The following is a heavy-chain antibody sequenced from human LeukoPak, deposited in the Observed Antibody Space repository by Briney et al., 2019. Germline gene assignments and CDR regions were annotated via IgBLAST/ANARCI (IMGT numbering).Heavy chain of an antibody. D-gene: IGHD1-26*01. CDR3: SRGGIERTRPENYYDIMDG. J-gene: IGHJ6*03. Sequence: SVKVSCKASGGTFSSYAISWVRQAPGQGLEWMGGIIPIFGTANYSQKFQGRVTITTYESTSTDYMELSSQSSKDTAMYYCSRGGIERTRPENYYDIMDGGRKGTMVTVSS. CDR1: GGTFSSYA. V-gene: IGHV1-69*05. CDR2: IIPIFGTA.